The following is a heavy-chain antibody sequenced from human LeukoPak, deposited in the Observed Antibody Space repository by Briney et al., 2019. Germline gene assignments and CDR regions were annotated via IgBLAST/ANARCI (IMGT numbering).Heavy chain of an antibody. Sequence: GGSLRLSCAPSGFTFSTHAMSWVRQAPGKGLEWVSAISGSGGSTYYADSVKGRFTIFRDNSKNTLYLQMNSLRAEDTAVYYWAKTGGGGYDSSGYYYWGQGTLVTVSS. V-gene: IGHV3-23*01. J-gene: IGHJ4*02. CDR2: ISGSGGST. CDR3: AKTGGGGYDSSGYYY. CDR1: GFTFSTHA. D-gene: IGHD3-22*01.